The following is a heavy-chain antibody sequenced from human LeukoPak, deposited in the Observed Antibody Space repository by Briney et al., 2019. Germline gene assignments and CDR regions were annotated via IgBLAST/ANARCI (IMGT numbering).Heavy chain of an antibody. Sequence: PGGSLRLSCAASGFIFSGYGMHWVRRAPGKGLQWVTFIRYEGSNQYYADSVKGRFTISRDNSKNTLYLQMNSLRVEDTAVYYCAKESDVAAAGIDYWGQGTLVTVSS. CDR2: IRYEGSNQ. J-gene: IGHJ4*02. V-gene: IGHV3-30*02. CDR3: AKESDVAAAGIDY. D-gene: IGHD6-13*01. CDR1: GFIFSGYG.